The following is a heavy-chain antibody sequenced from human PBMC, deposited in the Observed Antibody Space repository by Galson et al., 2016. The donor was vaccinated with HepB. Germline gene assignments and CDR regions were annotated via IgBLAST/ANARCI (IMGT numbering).Heavy chain of an antibody. D-gene: IGHD3-9*01. CDR1: DGSISSYSYS. CDR2: IYQTGVT. J-gene: IGHJ6*02. CDR3: ARGGAGYYYYGLDV. Sequence: LSLTCAVSDGSISSYSYSWSWIRQPPGKGLEWIGHIYQTGVTHYSPSLRSRVTISVDRSKDQFSLKLSSVTAADTAVYYCARGGAGYYYYGLDVWGQGTTVTVSS. V-gene: IGHV4-30-2*01.